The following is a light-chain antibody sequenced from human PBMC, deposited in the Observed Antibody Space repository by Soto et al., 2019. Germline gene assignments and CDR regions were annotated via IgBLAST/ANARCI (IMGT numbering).Light chain of an antibody. CDR3: LQYYSRPPWT. Sequence: EILMTQSPATLSVSPGDSATLSCRASRSVDTDLAWYQQKPGQAPRLLVFATSSRATGVPDRFRGSLSGTDFTLTISSLQTEDAETYYCLQYYSRPPWTFGQGTKV. J-gene: IGKJ1*01. CDR2: ATS. V-gene: IGKV3-15*01. CDR1: RSVDTD.